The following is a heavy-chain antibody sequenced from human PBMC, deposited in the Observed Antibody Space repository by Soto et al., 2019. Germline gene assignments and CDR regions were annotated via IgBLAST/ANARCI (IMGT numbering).Heavy chain of an antibody. D-gene: IGHD3-16*02. Sequence: SETLSLTCTVSGGSISSYYWSWIRQPPGKGLEWIGYIYYSGSTNYNPSLKGRVTISVDTSKNQFSLKLSSVTAADTAVYYCARQHYDYIWGSYRPSSWFDPWGQGTLVTVSS. CDR1: GGSISSYY. V-gene: IGHV4-59*08. CDR2: IYYSGST. J-gene: IGHJ5*02. CDR3: ARQHYDYIWGSYRPSSWFDP.